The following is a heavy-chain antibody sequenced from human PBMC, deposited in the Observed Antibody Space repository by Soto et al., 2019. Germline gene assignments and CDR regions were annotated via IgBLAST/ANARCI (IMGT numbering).Heavy chain of an antibody. CDR2: TYYRSKWYN. Sequence: PSQTLSLTCVISGDSVSSNIAAWNCIRQSPSRGLDWLSRTYYRSKWYNDYAVSVKSRITINPDTSKNQFSLQLNSVTPEDTAVYYCARDLEGALHTVPYYYYYGMDVWGQGTPVTVSS. CDR3: ARDLEGALHTVPYYYYYGMDV. V-gene: IGHV6-1*01. CDR1: GDSVSSNIAA. J-gene: IGHJ6*01. D-gene: IGHD1-1*01.